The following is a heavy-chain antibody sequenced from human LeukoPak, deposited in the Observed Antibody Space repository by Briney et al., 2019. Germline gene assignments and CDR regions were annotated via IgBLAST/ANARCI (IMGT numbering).Heavy chain of an antibody. CDR3: ARGDGDYRGYFDS. D-gene: IGHD4-17*01. V-gene: IGHV4-31*03. J-gene: IGHJ4*02. CDR2: IYYSGST. CDR1: GGSISSGGYY. Sequence: PSETLSLTCTVSGGSISSGGYYWSWIRQHPGKGLEWIGYIYYSGSTYYNPSLKSRVTISVDTSKNQFSLKLSSVTAADTAVYYCARGDGDYRGYFDSWGQGTLVTVSS.